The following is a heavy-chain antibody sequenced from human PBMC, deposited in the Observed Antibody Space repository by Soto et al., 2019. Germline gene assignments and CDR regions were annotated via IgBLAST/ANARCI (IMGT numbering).Heavy chain of an antibody. CDR2: IWYDGSNK. D-gene: IGHD4-4*01. Sequence: GGSLRLSCAASGFSFSSYGMHWVRQAPGKGLEWVAVIWYDGSNKYYADSVKGRFTISRDNSKNTLYLQMNSLRAEDTAVYYCARDSHDYSNYVFDYWGQGTLVTVSS. V-gene: IGHV3-33*08. CDR1: GFSFSSYG. J-gene: IGHJ4*02. CDR3: ARDSHDYSNYVFDY.